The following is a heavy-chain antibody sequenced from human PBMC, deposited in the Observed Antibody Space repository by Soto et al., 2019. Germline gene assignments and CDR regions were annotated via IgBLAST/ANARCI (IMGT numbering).Heavy chain of an antibody. CDR1: GGSISSGGYY. J-gene: IGHJ5*02. CDR3: AREVVAGWFDP. D-gene: IGHD2-15*01. V-gene: IGHV4-31*03. Sequence: TSDTLSLTCTVSGGSISSGGYYWSWIRQHPGKGLEWIGYIYYSGSTYYNPSLKSRVTISVDTSKNQFSLKLSSVTAADTAVYYCAREVVAGWFDPWGQGTLVTVSS. CDR2: IYYSGST.